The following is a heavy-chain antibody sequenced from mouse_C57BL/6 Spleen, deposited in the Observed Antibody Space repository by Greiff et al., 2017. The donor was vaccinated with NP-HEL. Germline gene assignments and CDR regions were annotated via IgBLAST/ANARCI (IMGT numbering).Heavy chain of an antibody. Sequence: VQLQQSGAELVKPGASVKLSCTASGFNIKDYYMHWVKQRTEQGLEWIGRIDPEDGETKYAPKFQGKATITADTSSNTAYLQLSSLTSEDTAVYYCARGWGEYYFDYWGQGTTLTVSS. CDR2: IDPEDGET. J-gene: IGHJ2*01. CDR3: ARGWGEYYFDY. CDR1: GFNIKDYY. V-gene: IGHV14-2*01. D-gene: IGHD1-1*02.